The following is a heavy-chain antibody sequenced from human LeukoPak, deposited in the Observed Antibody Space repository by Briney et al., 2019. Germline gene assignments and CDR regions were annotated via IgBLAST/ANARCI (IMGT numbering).Heavy chain of an antibody. CDR3: TIAGSYRFDY. J-gene: IGHJ4*02. CDR2: MNSDGTTT. D-gene: IGHD3-16*02. V-gene: IGHV3-74*01. CDR1: GFAFSSSW. Sequence: GGSLRLSCAGSGFAFSSSWMHWVSQAPGKGLVWVSRMNSDGTTTNYADSVKGRFTISRDNAKNTLYLQMNSLTVEDTAVYYCTIAGSYRFDYWGQGTLVTVSP.